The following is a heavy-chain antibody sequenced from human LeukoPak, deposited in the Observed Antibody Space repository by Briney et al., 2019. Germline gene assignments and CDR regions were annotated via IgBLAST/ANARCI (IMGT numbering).Heavy chain of an antibody. J-gene: IGHJ4*02. D-gene: IGHD4-17*01. CDR3: TPRDRNGDYRDY. CDR2: IRSKANSYAT. CDR1: GFTFSGPA. V-gene: IGHV3-73*01. Sequence: SGGSLRLSCAASGFTFSGPAMHWVRQASGKGLEWVGRIRSKANSYATAYAASVKGRFTISRDDSKNTAYLQMNSLKTEDTAVYYCTPRDRNGDYRDYWGQGTLVTVSS.